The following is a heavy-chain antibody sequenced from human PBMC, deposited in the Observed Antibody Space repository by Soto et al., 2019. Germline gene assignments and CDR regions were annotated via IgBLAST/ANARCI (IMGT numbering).Heavy chain of an antibody. D-gene: IGHD2-2*03. CDR3: AKVGYDTFGYYLRSFDC. J-gene: IGHJ4*02. Sequence: VGSLRLSCATSGFTFSTNAMGWVSQAPGMGLEFVSLISGSGNTIYYADSVKGRFTISRDNSMNTVSLQMNSLRAEDTAVYYCAKVGYDTFGYYLRSFDCWGQGTLVTVSS. CDR2: ISGSGNTI. V-gene: IGHV3-23*01. CDR1: GFTFSTNA.